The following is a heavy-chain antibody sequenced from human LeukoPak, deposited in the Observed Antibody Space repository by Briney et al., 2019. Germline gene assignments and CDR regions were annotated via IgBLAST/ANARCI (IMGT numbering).Heavy chain of an antibody. J-gene: IGHJ3*02. Sequence: ASVKVSCKASGYTFTGYYMHWVRQAPGQGLEWMGWINPNSGGTNYAQKFQGRVTMTRDTSISTAYMELSRLRSDDTAVYYCARTCSSTSCYFAFDIWGQGTMVTVSS. CDR1: GYTFTGYY. CDR3: ARTCSSTSCYFAFDI. D-gene: IGHD2-2*01. V-gene: IGHV1-2*02. CDR2: INPNSGGT.